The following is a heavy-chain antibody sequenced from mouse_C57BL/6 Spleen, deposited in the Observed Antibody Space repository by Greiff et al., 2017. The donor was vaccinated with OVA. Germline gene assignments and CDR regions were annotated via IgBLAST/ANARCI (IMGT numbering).Heavy chain of an antibody. D-gene: IGHD2-12*01. V-gene: IGHV7-3*01. CDR3: ARWDYKGYFDV. J-gene: IGHJ1*03. Sequence: DVMLVESGGGLVQPGGSLSLSCAASGFTFTDYYMSWVRQPPGKALEWLGFIRNKANGYTTEYSASVKGRFTISRDNSQSILYLQMNALRAEDSATYYCARWDYKGYFDVWGTGTTVTVSS. CDR1: GFTFTDYY. CDR2: IRNKANGYTT.